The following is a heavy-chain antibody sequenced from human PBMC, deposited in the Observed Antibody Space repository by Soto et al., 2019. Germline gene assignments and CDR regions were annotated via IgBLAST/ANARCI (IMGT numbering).Heavy chain of an antibody. CDR3: ARHSYYSNPLRFDP. D-gene: IGHD4-4*01. CDR2: IHYSGST. J-gene: IGHJ5*02. CDR1: GGSITGYY. V-gene: IGHV4-59*08. Sequence: NPSETLSLTCTVSGGSITGYYWSWIRQPPGKGPEWIGNIHYSGSTNYNPSLKSRVTISVDTPKNQFSLRLSSVTAAETAVYYCARHSYYSNPLRFDPWGQGTLVTVSS.